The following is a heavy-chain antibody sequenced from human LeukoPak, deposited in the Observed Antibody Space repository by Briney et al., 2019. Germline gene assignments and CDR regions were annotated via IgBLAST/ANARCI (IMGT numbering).Heavy chain of an antibody. CDR1: GFSFSGYG. J-gene: IGHJ4*02. Sequence: GGSLRLSCAASGFSFSGYGMHWGRQAPGKGLEWLAFISNDGSNKYYADAVKGRFTISRDNSKKTVPLQMNSLRAEDTAVYYCAKAFSSGLNDYWGQGTLVTVSS. D-gene: IGHD6-19*01. CDR2: ISNDGSNK. CDR3: AKAFSSGLNDY. V-gene: IGHV3-30*02.